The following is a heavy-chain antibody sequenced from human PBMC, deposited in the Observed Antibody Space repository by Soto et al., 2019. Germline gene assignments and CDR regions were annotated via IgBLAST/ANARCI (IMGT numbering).Heavy chain of an antibody. J-gene: IGHJ1*01. Sequence: SETLSLNCTVSGGSIRRYYWSCIRQPPGKGLEWGGYIYYSVSTNYNPSLKSRVTISVDTSKNQFSLKLSSVTAADTAVYYCARDRTSWQLSYWGQGTLVTVSS. V-gene: IGHV4-59*01. CDR3: ARDRTSWQLSY. CDR1: GGSIRRYY. D-gene: IGHD6-6*01. CDR2: IYYSVST.